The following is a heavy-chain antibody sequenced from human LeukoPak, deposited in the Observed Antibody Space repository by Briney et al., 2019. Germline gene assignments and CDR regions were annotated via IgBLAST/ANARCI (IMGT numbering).Heavy chain of an antibody. CDR3: ARGSVQLWLRDTYYYMDV. CDR1: GFTFDDYA. D-gene: IGHD5-18*01. Sequence: GGSLRLSCAASGFTFDDYAMNWVRQVPGRGLEWVSGVNWNGRITEYADSVKDRFTISRQNTKNSLYLYMNNLGGEDTALYFCARGSVQLWLRDTYYYMDVWGKGTTVTVSS. J-gene: IGHJ6*03. CDR2: VNWNGRIT. V-gene: IGHV3-20*04.